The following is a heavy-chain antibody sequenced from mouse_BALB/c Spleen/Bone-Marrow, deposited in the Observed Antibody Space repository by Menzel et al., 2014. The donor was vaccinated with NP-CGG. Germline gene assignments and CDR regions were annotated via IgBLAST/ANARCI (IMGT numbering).Heavy chain of an antibody. CDR1: GFTFSSYA. Sequence: EVKLVESGGGLVKPGGSLKLSCAASGFTFSSYAMSWVRQTPEKRLEWVATISSGGSYTYYPDSVKGRFTISRDNAKNTLYLQMSSLRSEDTAMYYCARHGITRLLDYWGQGTLSQSPQ. CDR3: ARHGITRLLDY. D-gene: IGHD2-4*01. J-gene: IGHJ2*01. CDR2: ISSGGSYT. V-gene: IGHV5-9-3*01.